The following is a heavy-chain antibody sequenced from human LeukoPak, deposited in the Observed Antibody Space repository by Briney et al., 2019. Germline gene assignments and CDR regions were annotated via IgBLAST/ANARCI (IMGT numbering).Heavy chain of an antibody. CDR1: GFTFSGYW. J-gene: IGHJ6*02. CDR2: IYSGGST. CDR3: AREDGDPVYYYYGMDV. Sequence: GGSLRLSCAASGFTFSGYWMSWVRQAPGKGLEWVSVIYSGGSTYYADSVKGRFTISRDNSKNTLYLQMNSLRAEDTAVYYCAREDGDPVYYYYGMDVWGQGTTVTVSS. V-gene: IGHV3-66*01. D-gene: IGHD4-17*01.